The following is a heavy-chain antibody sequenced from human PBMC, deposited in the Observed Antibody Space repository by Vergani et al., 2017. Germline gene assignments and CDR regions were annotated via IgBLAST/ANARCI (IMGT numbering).Heavy chain of an antibody. CDR3: ARVGLSGYDWFDY. Sequence: QVQLVQSGAEVKKPGSSVKVSCKASGGIFSSSAISWVRPAPGQGLEWMGGIIPIFGTPNYARKFQGRVTITADEPTSTAYMELSSLRSEDTAVYFCARVGLSGYDWFDYWGQGTRVTVSS. CDR2: IIPIFGTP. J-gene: IGHJ4*02. CDR1: GGIFSSSA. V-gene: IGHV1-69*01. D-gene: IGHD5-12*01.